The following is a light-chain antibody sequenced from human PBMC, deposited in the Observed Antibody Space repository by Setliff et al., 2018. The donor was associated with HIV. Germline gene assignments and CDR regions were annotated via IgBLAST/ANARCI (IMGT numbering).Light chain of an antibody. CDR1: SSDVGAYNY. CDR2: DVS. Sequence: QSALTQPASVSGSPGQSITISCTGTSSDVGAYNYVSWYQQHPGKAPKLVIYDVSNRPSGVSRRFSGSKSGNTASPTISGLQAEDEAAYYCSSYTGSSTLEVFGTGTKVTVL. CDR3: SSYTGSSTLEV. J-gene: IGLJ1*01. V-gene: IGLV2-14*03.